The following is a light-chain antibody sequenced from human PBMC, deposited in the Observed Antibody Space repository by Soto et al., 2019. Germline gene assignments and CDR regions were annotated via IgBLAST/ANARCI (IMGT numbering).Light chain of an antibody. CDR2: GTS. V-gene: IGKV3-15*01. Sequence: ETVMTQSPATLSVSPGERATLSCRANQDINNLAWYQQKPGQAPRLLIYGTSTSATGVPARFSGSGSGTEFTLTISSLQSEDFEVYYCQQYNDWPPPTFGQGTKVEV. CDR1: QDINN. CDR3: QQYNDWPPPT. J-gene: IGKJ1*01.